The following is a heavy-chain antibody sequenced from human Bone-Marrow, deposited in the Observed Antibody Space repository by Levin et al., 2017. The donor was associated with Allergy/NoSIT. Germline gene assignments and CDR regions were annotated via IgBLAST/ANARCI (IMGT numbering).Heavy chain of an antibody. CDR2: IYYSGST. CDR1: GGSVSSGSYY. J-gene: IGHJ5*02. D-gene: IGHD1-26*01. Sequence: SETLSLTCTVSGGSVSSGSYYWSWIRQPPGKGLEWIGYIYYSGSTNYNPSLKSRVTISVDTSKNQFSLKLSSVTAADTAVYYCARDEVGATTRYNWFDPWGQGTLVTVSS. V-gene: IGHV4-61*01. CDR3: ARDEVGATTRYNWFDP.